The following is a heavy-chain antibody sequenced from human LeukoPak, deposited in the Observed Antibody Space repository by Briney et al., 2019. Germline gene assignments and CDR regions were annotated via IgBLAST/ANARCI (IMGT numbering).Heavy chain of an antibody. CDR2: ISAYNGKT. V-gene: IGHV1-18*01. D-gene: IGHD3-3*01. J-gene: IGHJ4*02. Sequence: EASVKVSCKASGYTFSSHGITWVRQAPGQGLEWMGWISAYNGKTNYAQKLQGRLAMTTDTSTSTGYMELRSLRSDDTAVYYCARDPTPNYDFWSDYQNPTYYFDYWGQGSLVTVSS. CDR1: GYTFSSHG. CDR3: ARDPTPNYDFWSDYQNPTYYFDY.